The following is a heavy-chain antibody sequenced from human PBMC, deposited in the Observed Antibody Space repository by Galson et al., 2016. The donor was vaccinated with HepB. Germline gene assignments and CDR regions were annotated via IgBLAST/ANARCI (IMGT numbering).Heavy chain of an antibody. CDR2: TNEDTRRP. CDR3: AREGRCTAGRCYTDY. D-gene: IGHD2-8*02. Sequence: SLRLSCAASGFTFSGHWMTWVCQGPGKGLEWVANTNEDTRRPFYADSGKGRVTVSRDNAKNSLHLHMYDLRGDDTAVYFCAREGRCTAGRCYTDYWGQGTLVTVSS. J-gene: IGHJ4*02. V-gene: IGHV3-7*03. CDR1: GFTFSGHW.